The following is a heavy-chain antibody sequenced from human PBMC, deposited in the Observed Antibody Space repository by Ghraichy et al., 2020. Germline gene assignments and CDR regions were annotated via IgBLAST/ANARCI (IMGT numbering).Heavy chain of an antibody. CDR3: ARGSFYDFWSASDWFDP. V-gene: IGHV3-7*04. CDR2: IKQDGSEK. D-gene: IGHD3-3*01. CDR1: GFRFNKYW. J-gene: IGHJ5*02. Sequence: GGLRLSCAASGFRFNKYWMSWVRQAPGKGLEWVANIKQDGSEKFYADSLKGRFTISRDNANNSLYLRMSSLRVEDTAVYYCARGSFYDFWSASDWFDPWGQGVLVTVSS.